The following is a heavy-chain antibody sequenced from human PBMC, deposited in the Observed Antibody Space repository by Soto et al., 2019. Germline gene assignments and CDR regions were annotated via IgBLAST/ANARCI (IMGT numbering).Heavy chain of an antibody. CDR3: AAFTTHDYGDYGRPY. V-gene: IGHV1-58*02. J-gene: IGHJ4*02. CDR1: GFTFTSSA. Sequence: SVKVSCKASGFTFTSSAMQWVRQARGQRLEWIGWIVVGSGNTNYAQKFQERVTITRDMSTSTAYMELSSLRSEDTAVYYCAAFTTHDYGDYGRPYWGQGTLVTVST. D-gene: IGHD4-17*01. CDR2: IVVGSGNT.